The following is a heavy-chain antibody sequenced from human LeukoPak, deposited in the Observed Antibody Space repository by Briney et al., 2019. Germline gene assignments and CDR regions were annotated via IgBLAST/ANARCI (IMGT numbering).Heavy chain of an antibody. D-gene: IGHD6-6*01. CDR1: GYTFTGYY. CDR2: INPNSGGT. V-gene: IGHV1-2*02. CDR3: ASGDKYSSSWYFDY. Sequence: ASVKVSCKASGYTFTGYYMHWVRQAPGQGLGWMGWINPNSGGTNYAQKFQGRVTMTRDTSISTAYMELSRLRSDDTAVYYCASGDKYSSSWYFDYWGQGTLVTVSS. J-gene: IGHJ4*02.